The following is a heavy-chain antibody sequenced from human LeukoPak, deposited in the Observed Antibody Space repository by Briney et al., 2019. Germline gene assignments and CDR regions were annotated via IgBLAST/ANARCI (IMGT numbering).Heavy chain of an antibody. Sequence: SETLSLTCTVSGGSISSGDYYWSWIRQPPGKGLEWIGYIYYSGSTYYNPSLKSRVTISVDTSKNQFSLKLSSVTAADTAVYYCARVPSMLGHWYFDLWGRGTLVTVSS. CDR3: ARVPSMLGHWYFDL. CDR2: IYYSGST. J-gene: IGHJ2*01. D-gene: IGHD2-8*01. CDR1: GGSISSGDYY. V-gene: IGHV4-30-4*01.